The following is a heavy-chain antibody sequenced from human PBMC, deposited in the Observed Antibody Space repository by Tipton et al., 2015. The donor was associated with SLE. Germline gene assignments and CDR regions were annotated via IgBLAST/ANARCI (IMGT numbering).Heavy chain of an antibody. J-gene: IGHJ4*02. Sequence: TLSLTCIVSGGSIKNHYWSWIRQAPGMGLEWIGYIYYSGGTNYNPSLKSRVTMSVDTSKNQFSPKLISLTAADTALYYCARNKAVAGTVIEYWGPGTLVTVSS. CDR3: ARNKAVAGTVIEY. D-gene: IGHD6-19*01. CDR2: IYYSGGT. V-gene: IGHV4-59*11. CDR1: GGSIKNHY.